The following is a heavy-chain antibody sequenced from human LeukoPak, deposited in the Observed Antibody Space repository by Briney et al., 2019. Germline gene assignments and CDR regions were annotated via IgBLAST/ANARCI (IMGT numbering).Heavy chain of an antibody. D-gene: IGHD2-2*01. CDR1: GFTFSSYS. CDR2: IGISSGNT. Sequence: GGSLRLSCAASGFTFSSYSMNWVRHAPEKGLELISYIGISSGNTKYAGSVKGRFTPSGDKAKNSVYLQMDSLRVEDTAVYYCARDTKYAFDNWGQGTLVTVSS. CDR3: ARDTKYAFDN. V-gene: IGHV3-48*01. J-gene: IGHJ4*02.